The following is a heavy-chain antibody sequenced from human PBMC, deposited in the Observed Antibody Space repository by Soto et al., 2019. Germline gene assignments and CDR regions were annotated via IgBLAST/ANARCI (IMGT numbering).Heavy chain of an antibody. J-gene: IGHJ6*03. CDR2: ISGSGGST. D-gene: IGHD5-12*01. CDR1: GFTFSSYA. CDR3: AKYSGYEAPSLWYYYYMDV. Sequence: GGSLRLSCAASGFTFSSYAMSWVRQAPGKGLEWVSAISGSGGSTYYADSVKGRFTISRDNSKNTLYLQMNSLRAEETAVYYCAKYSGYEAPSLWYYYYMDVWGKGTTVTVSS. V-gene: IGHV3-23*01.